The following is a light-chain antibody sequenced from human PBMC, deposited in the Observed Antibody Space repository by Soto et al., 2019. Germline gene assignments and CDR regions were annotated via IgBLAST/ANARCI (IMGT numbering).Light chain of an antibody. V-gene: IGKV3-11*01. CDR1: QSINNY. Sequence: EIVLTQSPVTLSLSPGERATLSCRASQSINNYLAWYQQKPGQAPRLLIYDASSRATGIPARFSGSGSGTDFTLTISSLEPEDFAVYYCQQRFNWQVTFGQGTRLEIK. CDR2: DAS. J-gene: IGKJ5*01. CDR3: QQRFNWQVT.